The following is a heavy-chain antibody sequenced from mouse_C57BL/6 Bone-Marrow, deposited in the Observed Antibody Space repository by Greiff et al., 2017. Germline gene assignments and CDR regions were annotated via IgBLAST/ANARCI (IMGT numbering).Heavy chain of an antibody. Sequence: DVHLVESGGGLVKPGGSLKLSCAASGFTFSSYTMSWVRQTPEKRLEWVATISGGGGNTYYPDSVKGRFTISRDNAKNTLYLQMSSLRSEDTALYYCARHRGYRFDYWGQGTTLTVSS. CDR2: ISGGGGNT. V-gene: IGHV5-9*01. CDR3: ARHRGYRFDY. D-gene: IGHD3-1*01. J-gene: IGHJ2*01. CDR1: GFTFSSYT.